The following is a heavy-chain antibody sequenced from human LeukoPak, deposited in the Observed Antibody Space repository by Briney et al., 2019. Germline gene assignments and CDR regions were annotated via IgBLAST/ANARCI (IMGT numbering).Heavy chain of an antibody. CDR2: INPNSGGT. J-gene: IGHJ4*02. Sequence: ASVKVSCKASGYTFTGYYMHWVRQAPGQGLEWMGWINPNSGGTNYAQKFQGRVTMTRDTSISTAYMELSRLRSDDTAVYYCVRDCHGDHRGYFDYWRQGTLVTVSP. V-gene: IGHV1-2*02. CDR3: VRDCHGDHRGYFDY. CDR1: GYTFTGYY. D-gene: IGHD4-17*01.